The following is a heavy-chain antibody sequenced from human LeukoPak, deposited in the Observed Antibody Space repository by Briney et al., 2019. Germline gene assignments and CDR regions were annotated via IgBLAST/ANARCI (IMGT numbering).Heavy chain of an antibody. D-gene: IGHD5-18*01. CDR2: IYYSGSS. CDR3: ARHVDTATDYFDY. V-gene: IGHV4-39*01. J-gene: IGHJ4*02. CDR1: GGSISSSSYY. Sequence: SETLSLTCTVSGGSISSSSYYWGWIRQPSGKGLEWIGSIYYSGSSYYNPSLKSRVTISVHTSKNQFSLKLSSVTAADTAVYYCARHVDTATDYFDYWGQGTLVTVSS.